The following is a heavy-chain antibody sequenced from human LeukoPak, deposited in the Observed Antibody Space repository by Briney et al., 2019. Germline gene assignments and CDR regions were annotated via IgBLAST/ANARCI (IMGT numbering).Heavy chain of an antibody. Sequence: GRSLRLSCAASGFTFDDLPLNWVGKAPGKGLGWFSGISWNSGSIGYADSVKGRFTISRDNAKNSLYLQMNSLRAEDMALYYCAKGGAGSSSSELDYWGQGTLVTVPS. CDR2: ISWNSGSI. CDR3: AKGGAGSSSSELDY. J-gene: IGHJ4*02. D-gene: IGHD6-6*01. CDR1: GFTFDDLP. V-gene: IGHV3-9*03.